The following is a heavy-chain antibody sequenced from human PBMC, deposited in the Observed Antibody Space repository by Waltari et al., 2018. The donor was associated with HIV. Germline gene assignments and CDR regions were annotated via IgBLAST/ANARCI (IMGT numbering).Heavy chain of an antibody. CDR2: RSYDGSNK. V-gene: IGHV3-30-3*01. J-gene: IGHJ4*02. D-gene: IGHD3-10*01. CDR3: ARDPPLGSGSPSVGDY. Sequence: QVQLVESGGGVVQPGRSLRLSCAASGFTFSSYAMHWVRQAPGKGLEWVAVRSYDGSNKYYADSVKGRFTISRDNSKNTLYLQMNSLRAEDTAVYYCARDPPLGSGSPSVGDYWGQGTLVTVSS. CDR1: GFTFSSYA.